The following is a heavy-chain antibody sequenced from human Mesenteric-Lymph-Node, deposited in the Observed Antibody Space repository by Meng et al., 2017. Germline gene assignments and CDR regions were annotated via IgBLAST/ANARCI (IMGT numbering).Heavy chain of an antibody. D-gene: IGHD2-15*01. Sequence: QVTLQQWGAGLLKPSETLSLTCAVSGGSFSGYYWSWIRQPPGKGLEWIGEINHSGSTNYNPSLKSRVTISVDTSKNQFSLKLSSVTAADTAVYYCARGGYDLNWFDPWGQGTLVTVSS. J-gene: IGHJ5*02. CDR2: INHSGST. CDR1: GGSFSGYY. CDR3: ARGGYDLNWFDP. V-gene: IGHV4-34*01.